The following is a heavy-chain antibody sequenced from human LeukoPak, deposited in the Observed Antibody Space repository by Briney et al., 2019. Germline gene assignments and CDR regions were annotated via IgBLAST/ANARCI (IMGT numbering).Heavy chain of an antibody. V-gene: IGHV4-30-2*01. D-gene: IGHD1-26*01. J-gene: IGHJ6*02. CDR2: IYHSGST. Sequence: SQTLSLTCAVSGGSISSDDYSWSWLRQPPGKGLEWIGYIYHSGSTYYNPSLKSRVTISVDRSKNQFSLKLSSVTAADTAVYYCAREGNTGSQEGMDVWGQGTTVTVSS. CDR3: AREGNTGSQEGMDV. CDR1: GGSISSDDYS.